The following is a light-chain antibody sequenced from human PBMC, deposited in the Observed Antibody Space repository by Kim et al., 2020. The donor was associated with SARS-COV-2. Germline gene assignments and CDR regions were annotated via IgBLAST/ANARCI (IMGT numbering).Light chain of an antibody. V-gene: IGLV3-1*01. CDR1: KLGDKY. Sequence: SYELTQPPSVSVSPGQTASITCSGDKLGDKYASWYQQKPGQSPVVVIYQDVKRPSGIPERFSGSNSGNTATLTISGTQALDEADYYCQAWDNTTGVFGKGTKVTVL. J-gene: IGLJ1*01. CDR3: QAWDNTTGV. CDR2: QDV.